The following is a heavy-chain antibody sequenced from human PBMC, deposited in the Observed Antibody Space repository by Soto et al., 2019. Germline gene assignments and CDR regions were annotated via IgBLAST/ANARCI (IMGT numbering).Heavy chain of an antibody. V-gene: IGHV1-2*04. CDR2: INPNSGGT. J-gene: IGHJ4*02. CDR3: ARALGYCSGGSCYPPFDY. D-gene: IGHD2-15*01. Sequence: ASVKVSCKASGYTFTGYYMHWVRQAPGQGLEWMGWINPNSGGTNYAQKFQGWVTMTRDTSISTAYMELSRLRSDDTAVYYCARALGYCSGGSCYPPFDYWGQGTLVTVSS. CDR1: GYTFTGYY.